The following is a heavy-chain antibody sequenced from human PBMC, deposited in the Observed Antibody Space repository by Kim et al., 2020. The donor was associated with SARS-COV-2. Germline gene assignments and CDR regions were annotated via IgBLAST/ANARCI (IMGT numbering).Heavy chain of an antibody. Sequence: ASVKVSCKASGYTFTSYYMHWVRQAPGQGLEWMGIINPSGGSTSYAQKFQGRVTMTRDTSTSTVYMELSSLRSEDTAVYYCARDPSDVDTAMEGYFDYWGQGTLVTVSS. CDR1: GYTFTSYY. V-gene: IGHV1-46*01. J-gene: IGHJ4*02. D-gene: IGHD5-18*01. CDR3: ARDPSDVDTAMEGYFDY. CDR2: INPSGGST.